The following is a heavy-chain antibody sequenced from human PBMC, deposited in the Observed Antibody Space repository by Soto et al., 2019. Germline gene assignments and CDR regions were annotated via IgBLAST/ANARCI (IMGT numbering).Heavy chain of an antibody. V-gene: IGHV1-3*05. CDR2: INAGNGNT. CDR1: GYTFTSYA. J-gene: IGHJ4*02. D-gene: IGHD2-21*02. CDR3: ARSIVVVTALDY. Sequence: QVQLVQSGAEEKKPGASVKVSCKASGYTFTSYAMHWVRQAPGQRLEWMGWINAGNGNTKYSQKFQGRVTITRDTSVSTAYMELSSLRSEDTAVYSCARSIVVVTALDYWGQGTLVTVSS.